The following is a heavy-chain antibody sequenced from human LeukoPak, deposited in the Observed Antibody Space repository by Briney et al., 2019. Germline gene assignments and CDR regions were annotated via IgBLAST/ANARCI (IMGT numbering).Heavy chain of an antibody. J-gene: IGHJ4*02. D-gene: IGHD3-22*01. Sequence: GGSLRLSCAASGFTFSSYGMHWVRQAPGKGLEWVAVISYDGSNKYYADSVKGRFTISRDNSKNTLYLQMNSLRAEDTAVYYCARDLITRLFDSSGYYLGYWGQGTLVTVSS. CDR1: GFTFSSYG. CDR3: ARDLITRLFDSSGYYLGY. CDR2: ISYDGSNK. V-gene: IGHV3-30-3*01.